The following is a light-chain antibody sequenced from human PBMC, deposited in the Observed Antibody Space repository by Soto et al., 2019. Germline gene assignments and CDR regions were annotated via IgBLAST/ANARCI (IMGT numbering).Light chain of an antibody. J-gene: IGLJ2*01. CDR1: SSDVGGYNY. V-gene: IGLV2-14*01. CDR3: SSYTGSSAYVV. Sequence: QAVVTQPASVSGSPGQSITISCTGTSSDVGGYNYVSWFQDHPGKAPKLMIYEVSNRPSGVSNRFSGSKSGNTASLTISGLQAEDEADYYCSSYTGSSAYVVFGGGTKLTVL. CDR2: EVS.